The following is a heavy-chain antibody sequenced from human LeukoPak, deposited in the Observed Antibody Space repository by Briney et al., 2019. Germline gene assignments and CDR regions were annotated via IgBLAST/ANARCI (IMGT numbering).Heavy chain of an antibody. J-gene: IGHJ6*03. Sequence: GSLRLSCAASGFTFSNAWMSWIRQPPGKGLEWIGEINHSGNTNSNPSLKSRVTMSVDTSKNQFSLKLSSLTAADTAMYYCARREPHGDYGGKSLYYSYMDVWGKGPRTTIS. CDR1: GFTFSNAW. CDR3: ARREPHGDYGGKSLYYSYMDV. V-gene: IGHV4-34*01. D-gene: IGHD4-23*01. CDR2: INHSGNT.